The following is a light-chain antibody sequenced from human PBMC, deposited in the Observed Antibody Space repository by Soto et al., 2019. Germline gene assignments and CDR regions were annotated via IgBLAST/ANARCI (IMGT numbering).Light chain of an antibody. V-gene: IGKV1-5*03. J-gene: IGKJ1*01. Sequence: IQMTQSPSTLSAYIGDRVTITCRASQSIRTWLAWYRQKPGEAPKLLIYHASNLECGVPSRFSGSGSGTAFTHTSSSRQPDDVAYYYCQQYKAYSWTFGPGTKVDI. CDR3: QQYKAYSWT. CDR2: HAS. CDR1: QSIRTW.